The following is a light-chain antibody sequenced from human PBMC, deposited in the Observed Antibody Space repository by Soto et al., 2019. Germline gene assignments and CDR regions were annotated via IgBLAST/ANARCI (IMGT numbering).Light chain of an antibody. V-gene: IGLV2-14*01. J-gene: IGLJ1*01. CDR2: EVS. CDR1: SSDVGGYNY. CDR3: SSYTSSSTRV. Sequence: QSVLTQPPSVSGSPGQSITISCTGTSSDVGGYNYVSWYQQHPGKAPKLMIYEVSNRPSGVYNRFSGSKSGNTASLTISGLQAEDEADYYCSSYTSSSTRVFGTGTKVTVL.